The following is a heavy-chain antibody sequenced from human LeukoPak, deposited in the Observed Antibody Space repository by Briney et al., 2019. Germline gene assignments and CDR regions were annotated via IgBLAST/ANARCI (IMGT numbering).Heavy chain of an antibody. V-gene: IGHV4-59*08. CDR2: IYDSGST. CDR3: ARHAENGCDRFDH. Sequence: SETLSLTCTVSGGSISSYYWSWIRQPPGKGLEWIGYIYDSGSTNYKSPLKSRVTMSGDTSKNQFSLKLSSVTAADTAVYYCARHAENGCDRFDHWGQGTLVTVSS. D-gene: IGHD5-12*01. CDR1: GGSISSYY. J-gene: IGHJ4*02.